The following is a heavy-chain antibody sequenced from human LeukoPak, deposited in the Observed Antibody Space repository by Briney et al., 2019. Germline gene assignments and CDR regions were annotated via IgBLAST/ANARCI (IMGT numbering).Heavy chain of an antibody. J-gene: IGHJ3*02. D-gene: IGHD1-26*01. CDR1: GGTFSSYA. CDR2: IIPIFGTA. CDR3: ARDPGEWELHVNDAFDI. V-gene: IGHV1-69*05. Sequence: SVKVSCRASGGTFSSYAISWVRQAPGQGLEWMGRIIPIFGTANYAQKFQGRVTITTDESTSTAYMELSSLRSEDTAVYYCARDPGEWELHVNDAFDIWGQGTMVTVSS.